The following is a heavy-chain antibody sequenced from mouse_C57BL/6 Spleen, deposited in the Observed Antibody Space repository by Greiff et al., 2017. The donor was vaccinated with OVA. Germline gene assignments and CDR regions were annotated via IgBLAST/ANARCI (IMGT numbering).Heavy chain of an antibody. CDR2: ISSGNSTI. Sequence: DVKLVESGGGLVKPGGSLKLSCAASGFTFSDYGMHWVRQAPEKGLEWVAYISSGNSTIYYADTVKGRITISRDNAKNTLFLQMTSLRSEDSAMYYCARHGFDYWGQGTTLTVSS. CDR3: ARHGFDY. V-gene: IGHV5-17*01. D-gene: IGHD2-2*01. CDR1: GFTFSDYG. J-gene: IGHJ2*01.